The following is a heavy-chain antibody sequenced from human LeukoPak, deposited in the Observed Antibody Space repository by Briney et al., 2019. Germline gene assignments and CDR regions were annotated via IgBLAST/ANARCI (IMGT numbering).Heavy chain of an antibody. CDR2: IYYSGST. CDR3: ARELSGGYGMDV. Sequence: PSETLSLTCTVSGGSISSYYWSWIRQPPGKGLEWIGYIYYSGSTNYNPSLKSRVTISVDTSKNQFSLKLSSVTAADTAVYYCARELSGGYGMDVWGQGTTVTVSS. CDR1: GGSISSYY. J-gene: IGHJ6*02. D-gene: IGHD2-15*01. V-gene: IGHV4-59*01.